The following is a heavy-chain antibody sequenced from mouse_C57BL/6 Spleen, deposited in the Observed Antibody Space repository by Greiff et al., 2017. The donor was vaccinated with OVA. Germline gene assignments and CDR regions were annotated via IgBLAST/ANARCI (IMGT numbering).Heavy chain of an antibody. CDR2: IYPGDGDT. CDR3: ARGGYDYGGYAMDY. V-gene: IGHV1-82*01. D-gene: IGHD2-4*01. J-gene: IGHJ4*01. CDR1: GYAFSSSW. Sequence: QVQLQQSGPELVKPGASVKISCKASGYAFSSSWMNWVKQRPGKGLEWIGRIYPGDGDTNYNGKFKGKATLTADKSSSTAYMQLSILTSKGTAVYFCARGGYDYGGYAMDYWGQGTSVTVSS.